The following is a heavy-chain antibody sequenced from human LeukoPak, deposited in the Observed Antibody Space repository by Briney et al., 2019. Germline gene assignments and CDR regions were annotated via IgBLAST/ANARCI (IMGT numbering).Heavy chain of an antibody. CDR3: ARLTLTGVGGRGCFDS. V-gene: IGHV4-39*01. CDR2: MPYDENVADKGTP. J-gene: IGHJ5*01. Sequence: PSETLSLTCIVSGDSISNSGWSWGWIRQPPGKGLEWLGTMPYDENVADKGTPSYNPSLRSRVTISADTSKNQLSLKVNSVTAADTASYYCARLTLTGVGGRGCFDSWGQGTLVIVSS. CDR1: GDSISNSGWS. D-gene: IGHD3-3*01.